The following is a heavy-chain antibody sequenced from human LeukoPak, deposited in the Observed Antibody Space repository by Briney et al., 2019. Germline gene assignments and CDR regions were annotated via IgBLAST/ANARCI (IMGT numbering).Heavy chain of an antibody. V-gene: IGHV3-48*01. J-gene: IGHJ4*02. Sequence: GGSLRLSCAASGFTFSSYSMNWVRQAPGKGLEWVSYISSSSSTTYYADSVKGRFTISRDNSKNTLYLQMNSLRAEDTAVYYCAKSPEYYYGSGSYYIHFDYWGQGTLVTVSS. CDR1: GFTFSSYS. CDR2: ISSSSSTT. CDR3: AKSPEYYYGSGSYYIHFDY. D-gene: IGHD3-10*01.